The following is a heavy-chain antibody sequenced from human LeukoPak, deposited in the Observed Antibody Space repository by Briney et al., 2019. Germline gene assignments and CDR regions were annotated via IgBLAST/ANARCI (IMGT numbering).Heavy chain of an antibody. Sequence: PGGSLRLSCAASGFTFTDFAMNWVRQAPGKGLEWVSSISKTGDSTNYADSVKGRFTISRDNSKNTLYLQMNSLRAEDTAVYYCANSQRGSWFVAAFDIWGQGTMVTVSS. CDR3: ANSQRGSWFVAAFDI. D-gene: IGHD6-13*01. CDR2: ISKTGDST. J-gene: IGHJ3*02. V-gene: IGHV3-23*01. CDR1: GFTFTDFA.